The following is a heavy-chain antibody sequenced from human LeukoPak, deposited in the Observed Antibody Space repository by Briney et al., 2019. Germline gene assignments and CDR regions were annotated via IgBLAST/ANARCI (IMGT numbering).Heavy chain of an antibody. CDR1: GFTFTSSA. D-gene: IGHD3-22*01. Sequence: GASVKVSCKASGFTFTSSAVQWVRQARGQPLEWIGWIVVGSDNTDYAQKFQERVTITRDMSTTTAYMELSSLRSEDTAVYYCAADIDYYDGSGYYKNFDYWGQGTLVTVSS. J-gene: IGHJ4*02. V-gene: IGHV1-58*01. CDR3: AADIDYYDGSGYYKNFDY. CDR2: IVVGSDNT.